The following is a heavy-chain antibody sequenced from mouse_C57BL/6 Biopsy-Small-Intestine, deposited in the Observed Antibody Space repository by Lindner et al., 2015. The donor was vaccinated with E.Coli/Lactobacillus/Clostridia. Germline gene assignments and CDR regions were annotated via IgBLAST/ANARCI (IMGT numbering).Heavy chain of an antibody. V-gene: IGHV5-9-1*01. J-gene: IGHJ4*01. CDR2: ISSGGSYT. CDR3: AREDYDGVDY. D-gene: IGHD2-4*01. Sequence: ECVATISSGGSYTYYPDSVKGRLTISRDNAKNTLFLQMTSLRSEDTAMYYCAREDYDGVDYWGQGTSVTVSS.